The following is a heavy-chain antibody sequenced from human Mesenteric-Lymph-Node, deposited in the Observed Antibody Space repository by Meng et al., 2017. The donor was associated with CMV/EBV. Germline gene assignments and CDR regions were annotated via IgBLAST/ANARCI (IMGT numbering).Heavy chain of an antibody. Sequence: QLQLQESGPGLVKPSETLSLTCTVSGGSIISSSSYWGWIRQPPGKGLEWIGSIYYSGSTYYNPSLKSRVTISVDTSKNQFSLKLSSVTAADTAVYYCARPHYYGSGSSPWFDPWGQGTLVTVSS. CDR2: IYYSGST. V-gene: IGHV4-39*01. CDR1: GGSIISSSSY. D-gene: IGHD3-10*01. J-gene: IGHJ5*02. CDR3: ARPHYYGSGSSPWFDP.